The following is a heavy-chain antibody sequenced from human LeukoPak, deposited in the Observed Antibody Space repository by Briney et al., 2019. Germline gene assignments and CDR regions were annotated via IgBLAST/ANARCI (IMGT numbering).Heavy chain of an antibody. D-gene: IGHD6-13*01. V-gene: IGHV3-43*02. CDR3: AKDMRAAAGLGYFDY. CDR1: GFTFDDYA. CDR2: ISGDGGST. Sequence: GGSLRLSCAASGFTFDDYAMHWVRQXPGKGLEWVSLISGDGGSTYYADSVKGRFTISRDNSKNSLYLQMNSLRTEDTALYYCAKDMRAAAGLGYFDYWGQGTLVTVSS. J-gene: IGHJ4*02.